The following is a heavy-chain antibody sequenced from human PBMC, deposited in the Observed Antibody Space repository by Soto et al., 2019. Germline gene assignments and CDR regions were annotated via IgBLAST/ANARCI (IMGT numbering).Heavy chain of an antibody. D-gene: IGHD4-4*01. J-gene: IGHJ6*03. Sequence: SETLSLTCTVAGGSISSYCWSWIRQPPGKGLEWIGYIYYSGSTNYNPSLKSRVTISVDTSKNQFSLKLSSVTAADTAVYYCARVIATVTRRNYYYYYMDVWGKGTTVTVSS. CDR2: IYYSGST. CDR3: ARVIATVTRRNYYYYYMDV. CDR1: GGSISSYC. V-gene: IGHV4-59*01.